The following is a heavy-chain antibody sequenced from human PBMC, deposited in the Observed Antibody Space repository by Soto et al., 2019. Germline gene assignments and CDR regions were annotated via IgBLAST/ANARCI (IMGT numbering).Heavy chain of an antibody. J-gene: IGHJ3*02. V-gene: IGHV4-34*01. CDR2: ITHSGST. CDR3: AGGRDYIWGSYRFSNRAFDI. Sequence: QVQLQQWGAGLLKPSETLSLTCAVYGGSFSGYYWSWIRQPPGKGLEWIGEITHSGSTNYNPSLKIRVTISVDTSKHQFSLKLSSVTAADTAVYYCAGGRDYIWGSYRFSNRAFDIWGQGTMVTVSS. D-gene: IGHD3-16*02. CDR1: GGSFSGYY.